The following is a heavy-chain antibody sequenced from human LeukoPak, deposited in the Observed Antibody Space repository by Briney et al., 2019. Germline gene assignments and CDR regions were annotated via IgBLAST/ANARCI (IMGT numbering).Heavy chain of an antibody. J-gene: IGHJ5*02. CDR2: ISSRGSYI. CDR1: GFTFNDYT. CDR3: ARDISPSGGFGESLAGWFDP. V-gene: IGHV3-21*06. Sequence: GGSLRLSCAASGFTFNDYTINWVRQTPGKGLEWVSSISSRGSYIFYADSPQARFTISRHNVKNLVYVQVHSLRVEDTAVYYCARDISPSGGFGESLAGWFDPWGQGALVTVSS. D-gene: IGHD3-10*01.